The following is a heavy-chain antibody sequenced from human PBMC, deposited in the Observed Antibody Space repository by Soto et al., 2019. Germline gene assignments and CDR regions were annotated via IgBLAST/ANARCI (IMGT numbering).Heavy chain of an antibody. CDR3: ARDGPSLSRYYFDY. CDR1: GFTVSRNY. J-gene: IGHJ4*02. V-gene: IGHV3-66*01. Sequence: EVQLVESGGGLVQPGGSLRLSCAASGFTVSRNYMNWVRQAPGKGLEWVSIIYGAASTYYADSVKGRFTISRDNSKNTLDLQMNSLRAEDTAVYYCARDGPSLSRYYFDYWGQGTLVTVS. CDR2: IYGAAST. D-gene: IGHD3-16*01.